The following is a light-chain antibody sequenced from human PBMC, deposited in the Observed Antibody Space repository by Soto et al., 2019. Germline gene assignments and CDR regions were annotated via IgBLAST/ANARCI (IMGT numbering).Light chain of an antibody. CDR2: GAS. CDR3: QQYNNWPPWA. CDR1: QSVSTN. J-gene: IGKJ1*01. V-gene: IGKV3-15*01. Sequence: EIVMTQSPATLSVSPGERATLSCRASQSVSTNLVWYQQKPGQAPRLLIYGASTRATGIPARFSGSGSGTEFTLTISSLQSEDLAIYYCQQYNNWPPWAFGQGTKVEI.